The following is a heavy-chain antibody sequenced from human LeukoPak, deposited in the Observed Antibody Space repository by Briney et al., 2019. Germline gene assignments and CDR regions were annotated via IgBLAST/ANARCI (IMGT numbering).Heavy chain of an antibody. CDR3: ARGVVPAALNWFDP. CDR1: GFTFSSYS. CDR2: ISSSSSYI. Sequence: GGSLRLSCAASGFTFSSYSMNWVRQAPGKGLEWVSSISSSSSYIYYADSVKGRFTISRDNAKNSLYLQMNSLRAEDTAAYYCARGVVPAALNWFDPWGQGTLVTVSS. V-gene: IGHV3-21*01. D-gene: IGHD2-2*01. J-gene: IGHJ5*02.